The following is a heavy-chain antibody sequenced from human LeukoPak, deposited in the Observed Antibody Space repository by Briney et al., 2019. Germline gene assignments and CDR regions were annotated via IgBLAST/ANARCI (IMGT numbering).Heavy chain of an antibody. V-gene: IGHV4-59*01. CDR2: IYYSGST. CDR3: ARTSEIWAFDY. Sequence: SETLSLTCTVSGGSISSYYWSWIRQPPGKGLERIGYIYYSGSTNYNPSLKSRVTISVDTSKNQFSLKLSSVTAADTAVYYCARTSEIWAFDYWGQGTLVTVSS. D-gene: IGHD7-27*01. CDR1: GGSISSYY. J-gene: IGHJ4*02.